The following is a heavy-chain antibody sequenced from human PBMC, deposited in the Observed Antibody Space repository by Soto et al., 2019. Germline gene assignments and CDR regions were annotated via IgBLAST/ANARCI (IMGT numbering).Heavy chain of an antibody. V-gene: IGHV1-69*06. Sequence: QVQLVQSGAEVKKPGSSVKVSCKASGGTLSSYAISWVRQAPGQGLEWMGGIIPIFGTANYAQKFQGRVTITADKSTSTAYMELSSLRSEDTAVYYCARLNLYGSGSYLIPYGMDVWGQGTTVTVSS. CDR3: ARLNLYGSGSYLIPYGMDV. CDR2: IIPIFGTA. D-gene: IGHD3-10*01. J-gene: IGHJ6*02. CDR1: GGTLSSYA.